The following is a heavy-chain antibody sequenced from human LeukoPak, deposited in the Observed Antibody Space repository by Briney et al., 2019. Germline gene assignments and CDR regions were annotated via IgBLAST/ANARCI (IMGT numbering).Heavy chain of an antibody. Sequence: GGSLRLSCAASGFTFSSYEMNWVRQAPGKGLEWVSYISSSGSTIYYADSVKGRFTISRDNAKNSLYLQMNSLRAEDTAVYYCARDRSTMVRGVIIKTQAFRWFDPWGQGTLVTVSS. CDR1: GFTFSSYE. CDR2: ISSSGSTI. J-gene: IGHJ5*02. V-gene: IGHV3-48*03. CDR3: ARDRSTMVRGVIIKTQAFRWFDP. D-gene: IGHD3-10*01.